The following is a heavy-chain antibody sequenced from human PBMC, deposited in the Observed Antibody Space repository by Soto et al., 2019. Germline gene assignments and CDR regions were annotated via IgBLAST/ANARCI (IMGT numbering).Heavy chain of an antibody. CDR3: ARGDGRVATVPIRYYYYGMDV. V-gene: IGHV1-2*02. J-gene: IGHJ6*02. CDR1: GYTFTGYY. D-gene: IGHD5-12*01. CDR2: INPNSGGT. Sequence: GASVKVSCKASGYTFTGYYMHWVRQAPGQGLEWMGWINPNSGGTNYAQKFQGRVTMTRDTSISTAYMELSRLRSDDTAVYYCARGDGRVATVPIRYYYYGMDVWGQGTTVTVSS.